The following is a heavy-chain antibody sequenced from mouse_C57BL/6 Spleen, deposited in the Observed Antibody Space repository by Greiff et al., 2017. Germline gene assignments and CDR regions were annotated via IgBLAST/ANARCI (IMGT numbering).Heavy chain of an antibody. V-gene: IGHV5-17*01. CDR2: ISSGSSTI. Sequence: EVQGVESGGGLVKPGGSLKLSCAASGFTFSDYGMHWVRQAPEKGLEWVAYISSGSSTIYYADTVKGRFTISRDNAKNTLFLQMTSLRSEDTAMYYCARIGHTHRSGYLDYWGQGTTLTVSS. D-gene: IGHD3-2*02. J-gene: IGHJ2*01. CDR3: ARIGHTHRSGYLDY. CDR1: GFTFSDYG.